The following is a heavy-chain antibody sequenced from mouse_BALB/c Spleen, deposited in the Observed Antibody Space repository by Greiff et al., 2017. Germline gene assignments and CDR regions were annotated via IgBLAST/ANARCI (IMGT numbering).Heavy chain of an antibody. CDR3: ARGYYYGSSAWFAY. J-gene: IGHJ2*01. CDR1: GFTFSDYY. V-gene: IGHV5-4*02. CDR2: ISDGGSYT. Sequence: EVQLVESGGGLVKPGGSLKLSCAASGFTFSDYYMYWVRQTPEKRLEWVATISDGGSYTYYPDSVKGRFTISRDNAKNNLYLQMSSLKSEDTAMYYCARGYYYGSSAWFAYWGQGTTLTVSS. D-gene: IGHD1-1*01.